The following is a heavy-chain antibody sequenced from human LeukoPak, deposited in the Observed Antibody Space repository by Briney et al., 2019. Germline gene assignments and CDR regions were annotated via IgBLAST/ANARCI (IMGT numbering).Heavy chain of an antibody. V-gene: IGHV3-21*01. D-gene: IGHD3-22*01. J-gene: IGHJ4*02. CDR1: GFTFSSYS. CDR2: ISSSSSYI. CDR3: ARTADYYDSSGYYYDY. Sequence: GGSLRLSCAASGFTFSSYSMNWVRQAPGKGLEWVSSISSSSSYIYYAASVKGRFTISRDNAKNSLYLQMNSLRAEDTAVYYCARTADYYDSSGYYYDYWGQGTLVTVSS.